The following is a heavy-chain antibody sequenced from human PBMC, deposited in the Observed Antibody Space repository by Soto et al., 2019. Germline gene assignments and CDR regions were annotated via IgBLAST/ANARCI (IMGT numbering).Heavy chain of an antibody. CDR2: IYHSGST. J-gene: IGHJ5*02. V-gene: IGHV4-4*02. CDR1: GGSISSSNW. Sequence: QVQLQESGPGLVKPSGTLSLTCAVSGGSISSSNWWSWVRQPPGKGLEWIGEIYHSGSTNYNPSLKSRGTKSVDKSKNQFPLKLSSVTAADTAVYYWARAPYSSSWYWFDPWGQGTLVTVSS. CDR3: ARAPYSSSWYWFDP. D-gene: IGHD6-13*01.